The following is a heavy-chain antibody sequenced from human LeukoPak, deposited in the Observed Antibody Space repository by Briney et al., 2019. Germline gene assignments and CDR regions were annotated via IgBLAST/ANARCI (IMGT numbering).Heavy chain of an antibody. D-gene: IGHD2-2*01. CDR3: ASKIVVVPAAANWFDP. V-gene: IGHV4-34*01. CDR2: INHSGST. CDR1: GVPFSGYY. J-gene: IGHJ5*02. Sequence: ASETLSLTCAVYGVPFSGYYWSWIRQPPGKGLEWIGEINHSGSTNYNPSIKSRVTISVDTSQNQFSLKLSSVTAADTAVYYCASKIVVVPAAANWFDPWGEGTLVTVSP.